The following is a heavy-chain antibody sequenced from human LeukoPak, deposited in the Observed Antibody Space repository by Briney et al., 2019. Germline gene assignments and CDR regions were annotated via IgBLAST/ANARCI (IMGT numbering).Heavy chain of an antibody. J-gene: IGHJ4*02. CDR1: GGTFSSYE. CDR3: ASGTTDIVVVPATLRNYYFDY. D-gene: IGHD2-2*01. CDR2: IIPMFGTA. Sequence: SVKVSCKASGGTFSSYEISWVRQAPGQGLEWMGGIIPMFGTAKYAQKFQGRVTITADKSTSTAYMELSSLRSEDTAVYYCASGTTDIVVVPATLRNYYFDYWGQGTLVTVSS. V-gene: IGHV1-69*06.